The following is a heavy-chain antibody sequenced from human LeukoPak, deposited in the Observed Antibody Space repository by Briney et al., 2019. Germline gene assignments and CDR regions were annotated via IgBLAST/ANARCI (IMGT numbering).Heavy chain of an antibody. CDR3: ARDLYRIVVVPHYFDY. CDR2: IKQDGSEK. V-gene: IGHV3-7*01. Sequence: PGGSLRLSCAASGFTFSSYWMSWVRQAPGKGLEWVANIKQDGSEKYYVDSVKGRFTISRDNPKNSLYLQMNSLRAEDTAVYYCARDLYRIVVVPHYFDYWGQGTLVTVSS. CDR1: GFTFSSYW. J-gene: IGHJ4*02. D-gene: IGHD3-22*01.